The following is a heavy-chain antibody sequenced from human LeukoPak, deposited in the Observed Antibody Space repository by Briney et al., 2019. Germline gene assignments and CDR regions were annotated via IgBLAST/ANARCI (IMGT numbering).Heavy chain of an antibody. D-gene: IGHD2-15*01. Sequence: GESLKISCKGSGYSFTSYWIGWGRQMPGKGLEWMGIIYPGDSDTRYSPSFQGQVTISADKSISTAYLQWSSLKASDTAMYYCARLDCSGGSCYSVYGWFDPWGQGTLVTVSS. CDR2: IYPGDSDT. J-gene: IGHJ5*02. V-gene: IGHV5-51*01. CDR1: GYSFTSYW. CDR3: ARLDCSGGSCYSVYGWFDP.